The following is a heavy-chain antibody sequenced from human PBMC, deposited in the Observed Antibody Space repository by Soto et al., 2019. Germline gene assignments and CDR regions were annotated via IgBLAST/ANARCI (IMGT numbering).Heavy chain of an antibody. D-gene: IGHD2-21*01. CDR3: SADLPHIAIGWAV. CDR1: GFDFGSFG. J-gene: IGHJ6*02. Sequence: QMQLVQSAPEVKKPGTSVKVSCKASGFDFGSFGILWLRQSQGQGFEWIGWIVVATGSTNYAPNLHGRVTSTSDMYTNTAYMDLTNLTSDYTAGYFCSADLPHIAIGWAVWGQGTMVAVSS. V-gene: IGHV1-58*02. CDR2: IVVATGST.